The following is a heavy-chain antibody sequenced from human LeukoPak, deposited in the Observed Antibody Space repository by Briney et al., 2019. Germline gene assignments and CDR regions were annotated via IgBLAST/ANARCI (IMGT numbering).Heavy chain of an antibody. V-gene: IGHV1-69*04. CDR1: GGTFSSYA. Sequence: ASVKVSCKASGGTFSSYAISWVRQAPGQGLEWMGRIIPILGIANYAQKFQGRVTITADKSTSTAYMELSSLRSEDTAVYYCARVYCSSTSCYTGYYFDYWGQGTLVTVSS. D-gene: IGHD2-2*02. J-gene: IGHJ4*02. CDR3: ARVYCSSTSCYTGYYFDY. CDR2: IIPILGIA.